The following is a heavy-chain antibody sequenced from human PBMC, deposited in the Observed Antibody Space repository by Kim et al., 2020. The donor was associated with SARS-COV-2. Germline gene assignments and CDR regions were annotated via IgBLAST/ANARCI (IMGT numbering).Heavy chain of an antibody. Sequence: SETLSLTCAVYGGSFSGYYWSWIRQPPGKGLEWIGEINHSGSTNYNPSLKSRVTISVDTSKNQFSLKLSSVTAADTAVYYCARFRYGDADYWGQGTLVTVSS. CDR2: INHSGST. J-gene: IGHJ4*02. CDR1: GGSFSGYY. D-gene: IGHD4-17*01. CDR3: ARFRYGDADY. V-gene: IGHV4-34*01.